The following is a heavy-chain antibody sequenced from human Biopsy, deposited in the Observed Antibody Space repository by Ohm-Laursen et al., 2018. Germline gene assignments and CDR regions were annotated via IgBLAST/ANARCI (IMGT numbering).Heavy chain of an antibody. J-gene: IGHJ4*02. CDR2: MNPNSGNT. D-gene: IGHD3-22*01. Sequence: ASVKVSCKASGYTFTNYNVNWVRQATGQGLEWMGWMNPNSGNTGYAQKFQARVTMTRNTSISTAYMELSSLTSVDTAVYYCARDFNYDGGGSFNFDYWGQGTLVTVSS. V-gene: IGHV1-8*01. CDR3: ARDFNYDGGGSFNFDY. CDR1: GYTFTNYN.